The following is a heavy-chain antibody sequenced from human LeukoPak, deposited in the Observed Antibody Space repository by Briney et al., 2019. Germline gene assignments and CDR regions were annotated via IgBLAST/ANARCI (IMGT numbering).Heavy chain of an antibody. Sequence: SETLSLTCAVYGASFSGYYWSWIRQPPGKELEWIGEINHSGSTNYNPSLKSRVTISVDTSKNQFSLKLSSVTAADTAVYYCASCLSYYFDTSGHQVRDAFDIWGQGTMVTVSS. V-gene: IGHV4-34*01. CDR3: ASCLSYYFDTSGHQVRDAFDI. CDR1: GASFSGYY. J-gene: IGHJ3*02. CDR2: INHSGST. D-gene: IGHD3-22*01.